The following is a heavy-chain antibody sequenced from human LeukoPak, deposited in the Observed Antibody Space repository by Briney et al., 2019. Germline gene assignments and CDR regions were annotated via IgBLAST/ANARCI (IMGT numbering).Heavy chain of an antibody. CDR3: AGDVDTVATIGDY. CDR1: GGSISSYY. D-gene: IGHD5-12*01. J-gene: IGHJ4*02. Sequence: SETLSLTCTVSGGSISSYYWSWIRQPPGKGLEWIGYIYNSGSTNYNPSFKSRVTISVDTSKNEFSLKLSSVTAADTAVYYCAGDVDTVATIGDYWGQGTLVTVSS. CDR2: IYNSGST. V-gene: IGHV4-59*01.